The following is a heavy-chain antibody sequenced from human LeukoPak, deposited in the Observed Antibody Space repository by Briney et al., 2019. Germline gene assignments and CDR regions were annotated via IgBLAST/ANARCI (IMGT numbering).Heavy chain of an antibody. J-gene: IGHJ4*02. Sequence: SETLSLTCTVSGGSISGYYWSWIRQPPGKGLEWIGYIYYSGSTNYNPSLKSRVTTSVDTSKNQVSLKLGSVTAADTAVYYCARERTEDYFDYWGQGTLVTVSS. D-gene: IGHD2-15*01. CDR1: GGSISGYY. V-gene: IGHV4-59*12. CDR3: ARERTEDYFDY. CDR2: IYYSGST.